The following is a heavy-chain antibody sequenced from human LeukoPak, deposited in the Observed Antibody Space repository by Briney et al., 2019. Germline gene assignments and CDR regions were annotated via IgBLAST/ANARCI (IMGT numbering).Heavy chain of an antibody. CDR2: IYYSGST. D-gene: IGHD5-18*01. CDR1: GGSIKGGGFF. Sequence: SETLSLTCSVSGGSIKGGGFFWNWVRQHPGKGLEWIGHIYYSGSTSYNPSVKSRVTISVDTPKNQFSLKLTSVTAADTAMYYCARDHGRSYNYGSDALHIWGQGTLVIVSA. CDR3: ARDHGRSYNYGSDALHI. J-gene: IGHJ3*02. V-gene: IGHV4-31*03.